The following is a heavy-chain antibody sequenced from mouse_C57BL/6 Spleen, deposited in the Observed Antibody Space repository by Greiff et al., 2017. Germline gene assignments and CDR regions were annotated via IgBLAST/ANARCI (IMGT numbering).Heavy chain of an antibody. D-gene: IGHD1-1*01. CDR3: ARWDYGSSYWYFDV. Sequence: VQLKQSGPELVKPGASVKISCKASGYSFTGYYMNWVKQSPEKSLEWIGEINPSTGGTTYNQKFKAKATLTVDKSSSTAYMQLKSLTSEDSAVYYGARWDYGSSYWYFDVWGTGTTVTVSS. CDR2: INPSTGGT. J-gene: IGHJ1*03. CDR1: GYSFTGYY. V-gene: IGHV1-42*01.